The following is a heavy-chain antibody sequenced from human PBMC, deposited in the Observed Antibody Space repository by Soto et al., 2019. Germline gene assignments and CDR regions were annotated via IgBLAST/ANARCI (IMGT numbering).Heavy chain of an antibody. J-gene: IGHJ4*02. CDR3: ARSVGSGFTGY. CDR1: GGSISSGDYY. V-gene: IGHV4-30-4*01. CDR2: IYYSGST. D-gene: IGHD3-10*01. Sequence: SETLSITCTVSGGSISSGDYYWSWIRQPPGKGLEWIGYIYYSGSTYYNPSLKSRVTISVDTSKNQFSLKLSSVTAADTAVYYCARSVGSGFTGYWGQGTLVTVSS.